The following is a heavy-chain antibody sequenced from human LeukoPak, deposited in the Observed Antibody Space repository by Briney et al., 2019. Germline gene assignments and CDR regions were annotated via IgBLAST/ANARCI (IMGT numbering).Heavy chain of an antibody. V-gene: IGHV4-59*12. CDR1: GGSISSFY. J-gene: IGHJ4*02. CDR3: ARGPYDYVWGSYRPRYYFDY. CDR2: IYYSGST. D-gene: IGHD3-16*02. Sequence: PSETLSLTCTVSGGSISSFYWSWIRQPPGKGLEWIGYIYYSGSTNYNPSLKSRVTISVDTSKNQFSLKLSSVTAADTAVYYCARGPYDYVWGSYRPRYYFDYWGQGTLVTVSS.